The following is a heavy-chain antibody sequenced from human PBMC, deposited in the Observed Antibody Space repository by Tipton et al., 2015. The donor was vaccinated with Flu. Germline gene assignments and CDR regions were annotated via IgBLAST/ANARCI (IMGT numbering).Heavy chain of an antibody. D-gene: IGHD3-16*01. CDR1: GYSISSGYY. J-gene: IGHJ4*02. V-gene: IGHV4-38-2*02. CDR2: IYHSGTT. CDR3: ARAGSYDYVWGIEFDY. Sequence: TLSLTCTVSGYSISSGYYWGWIRQPPGKGLEWIGSIYHSGTTYYNPSLKSRVTMSVDTSKNQFSLKLSSVTAADTAVYYCARAGSYDYVWGIEFDYWGQGTLVTVSS.